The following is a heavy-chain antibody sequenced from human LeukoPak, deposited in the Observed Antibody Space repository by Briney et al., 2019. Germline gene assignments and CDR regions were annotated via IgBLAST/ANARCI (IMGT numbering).Heavy chain of an antibody. CDR2: IIPIFGTA. Sequence: ASVKVSCKASGGTFSSYAISWVRQAPGQELERMGGIIPIFGTANYAQKFQGRVTITADESTSTAYMELSSLRSEDTAVYYCARVPYPSHDGYPAPLDYWGQGTLVTVSS. J-gene: IGHJ4*02. CDR3: ARVPYPSHDGYPAPLDY. CDR1: GGTFSSYA. V-gene: IGHV1-69*01. D-gene: IGHD3-22*01.